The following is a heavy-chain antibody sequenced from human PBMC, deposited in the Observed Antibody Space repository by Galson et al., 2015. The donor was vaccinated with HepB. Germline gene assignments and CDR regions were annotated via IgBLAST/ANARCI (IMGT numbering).Heavy chain of an antibody. CDR3: ARARVAGSSWYLAFDI. CDR2: IIPIFGTA. D-gene: IGHD6-13*01. J-gene: IGHJ3*02. V-gene: IGHV1-69*13. Sequence: SVKVSCKASGGTFSSYAISWVRQAPGQGLEWMGGIIPIFGTANYAQKFQGRVTITADESTSTAYMELSSLRSEDTAVYYCARARVAGSSWYLAFDIWGQGTMVTVSS. CDR1: GGTFSSYA.